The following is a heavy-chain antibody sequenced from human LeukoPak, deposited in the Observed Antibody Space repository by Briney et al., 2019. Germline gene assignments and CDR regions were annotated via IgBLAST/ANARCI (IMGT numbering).Heavy chain of an antibody. D-gene: IGHD3-16*01. CDR2: IYYTRST. Sequence: PSETLSLTCTISGSSITSVSHYWSWIRQPPGKGLEWIGDIYYTRSTYYSPSLRSRVTMSVHTSENQFSLRLNSVTAVDTAVYYCARRWGNIVGVTYEYWGQGTLVTVSS. CDR3: ARRWGNIVGVTYEY. V-gene: IGHV4-39*01. J-gene: IGHJ4*02. CDR1: GSSITSVSHY.